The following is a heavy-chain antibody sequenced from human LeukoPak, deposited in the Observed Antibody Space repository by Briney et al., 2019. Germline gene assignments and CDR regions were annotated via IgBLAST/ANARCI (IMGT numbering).Heavy chain of an antibody. D-gene: IGHD3-10*01. CDR1: GFTFSTYD. CDR3: AREGRPRLWFGEHLIDY. CDR2: ISSSGITI. Sequence: GGSLRLSCAASGFTFSTYDMNWVRQAPGKGLEWISYISSSGITIFYADSVKGRFTISRDNAKNSLYLQMNSLRAEDTAVYYCAREGRPRLWFGEHLIDYWGQGTLVTVSS. J-gene: IGHJ4*02. V-gene: IGHV3-48*03.